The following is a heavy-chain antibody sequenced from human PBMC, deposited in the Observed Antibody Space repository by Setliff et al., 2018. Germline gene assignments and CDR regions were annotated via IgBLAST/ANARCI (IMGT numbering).Heavy chain of an antibody. CDR2: INTNTGNP. J-gene: IGHJ2*01. V-gene: IGHV7-4-1*02. D-gene: IGHD6-6*01. CDR1: GYTFTTYA. Sequence: ASVKVSCKASGYTFTTYAMNWVRQAPGQWLKWMGWINTNTGNPTYAQGFTGRFVFSLDTSVSTAYLQISSLKAGDTAVYYCARPYSSSARWYFDLWGRGTLVTVSS. CDR3: ARPYSSSARWYFDL.